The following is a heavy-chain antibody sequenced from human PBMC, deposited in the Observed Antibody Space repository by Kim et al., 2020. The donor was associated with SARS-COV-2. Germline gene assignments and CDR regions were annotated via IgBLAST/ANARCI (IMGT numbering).Heavy chain of an antibody. CDR2: ISGSGGSI. CDR1: GFTFSSYA. J-gene: IGHJ4*02. V-gene: IGHV3-23*01. CDR3: ARDRVGYVTNLDY. Sequence: GGSLRLSCAASGFTFSSYAMSWVRQAPGKGLEWVSTISGSGGSIYYADSVKGRFTISRDNSKNTLYLQMNSLRAEDTAVYYCARDRVGYVTNLDYWGQGTLVTVSS. D-gene: IGHD5-18*01.